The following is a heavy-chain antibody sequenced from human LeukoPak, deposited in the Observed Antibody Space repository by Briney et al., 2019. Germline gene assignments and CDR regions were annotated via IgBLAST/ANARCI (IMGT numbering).Heavy chain of an antibody. CDR1: GFTFSSYA. Sequence: PGGSLRLSCAASGFTFSSYAMSWVRQAPGKGLEWVSVIYSGGTTYYADSVKGRFTISRDNSKNTLYLQMNSLRAEDTALYYCASGITGTNNWFDPWGQGTLVTVSS. V-gene: IGHV3-66*02. CDR2: IYSGGTT. J-gene: IGHJ5*02. D-gene: IGHD1-20*01. CDR3: ASGITGTNNWFDP.